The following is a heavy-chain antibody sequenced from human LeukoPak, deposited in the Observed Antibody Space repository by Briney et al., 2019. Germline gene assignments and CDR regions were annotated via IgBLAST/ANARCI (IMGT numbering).Heavy chain of an antibody. J-gene: IGHJ4*02. V-gene: IGHV3-9*01. CDR3: AKDMRAWISQSDY. Sequence: GGSLRLSCAASGFTFDDYAMHWVRQAPGKGLEWVSGISWNSGSIGYADSVKGRFTISRDNAKNSLYLQMNSLRAEDTALYYCAKDMRAWISQSDYWGQGTLVTVSS. D-gene: IGHD5-12*01. CDR1: GFTFDDYA. CDR2: ISWNSGSI.